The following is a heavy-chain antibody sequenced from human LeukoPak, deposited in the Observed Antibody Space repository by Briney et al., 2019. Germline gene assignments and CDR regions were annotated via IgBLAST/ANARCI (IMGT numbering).Heavy chain of an antibody. CDR3: AKTSDQLLYSKFDF. CDR2: IQYDGSYK. Sequence: GGSLRLSCATSGFTLNSYGMHWVRQAPGKGLEGVAFIQYDGSYKFYADSVQGRFSVSRDNSKNTLFLQMNSLRAEDTALYYCAKTSDQLLYSKFDFWGQGTLVTVSS. D-gene: IGHD2-2*02. V-gene: IGHV3-30*02. J-gene: IGHJ4*02. CDR1: GFTLNSYG.